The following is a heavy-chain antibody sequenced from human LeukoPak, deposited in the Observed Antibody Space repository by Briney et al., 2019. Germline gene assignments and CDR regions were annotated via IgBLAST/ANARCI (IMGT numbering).Heavy chain of an antibody. D-gene: IGHD3-10*01. V-gene: IGHV3-23*01. J-gene: IGHJ4*02. Sequence: GGSLRLSCAASGFTFSSYAMNWVRQAPGKGLEWVSAISGSGGATYYADSVKGRFTMSRDNSKNTLYLQMNSLRAEDTAVYYCAKGAYYHGSGRYFDYWGQGTLVTVSS. CDR3: AKGAYYHGSGRYFDY. CDR2: ISGSGGAT. CDR1: GFTFSSYA.